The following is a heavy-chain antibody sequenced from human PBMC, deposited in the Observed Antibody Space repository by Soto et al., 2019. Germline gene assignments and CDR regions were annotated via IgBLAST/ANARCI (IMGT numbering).Heavy chain of an antibody. CDR3: AREEAIAVAGPETYYYYGMDV. CDR2: IYSGGIT. V-gene: IGHV3-53*01. D-gene: IGHD6-19*01. CDR1: GFSFTTYA. J-gene: IGHJ6*02. Sequence: GGSLRLSCAASGFSFTTYAMHWVRQAPGKGLEWVAVIYSGGITYYADSVKGRFTISRDNSKNTLYLQMNSLRAEDTAVYYCAREEAIAVAGPETYYYYGMDVWGQGTTITV.